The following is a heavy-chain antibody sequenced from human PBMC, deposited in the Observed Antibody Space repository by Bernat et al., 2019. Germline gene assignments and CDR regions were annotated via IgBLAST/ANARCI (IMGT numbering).Heavy chain of an antibody. D-gene: IGHD6-13*01. CDR2: IKSNSDGGTT. CDR3: TTHSRDRAFHI. Sequence: EVQLVESGGGLVKPGGSLRLSCVASGFTFSNAYMSWVRQAPGKGLEWVGRIKSNSDGGTTDYAAPVKDRFTISRDDSKNTLFLQMSSLKTEDTAVYYCTTHSRDRAFHIWGQGTLVTVSS. V-gene: IGHV3-15*01. CDR1: GFTFSNAY. J-gene: IGHJ3*02.